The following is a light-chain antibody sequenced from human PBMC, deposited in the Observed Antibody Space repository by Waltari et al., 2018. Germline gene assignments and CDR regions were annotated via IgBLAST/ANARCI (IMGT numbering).Light chain of an antibody. CDR1: RRDVGCYDS. CDR2: DVD. V-gene: IGLV2-11*01. Sequence: QSALPQPRSVSGSPGQSVHLSRTGTRRDVGCYDSFPWYQQHPGKAPKLIISDVDKRPSGVSDRFSGSKSGNTASLTISGLQVDDEASYYCCSFAGNYTLLFGGGTNLTVL. CDR3: CSFAGNYTLL. J-gene: IGLJ2*01.